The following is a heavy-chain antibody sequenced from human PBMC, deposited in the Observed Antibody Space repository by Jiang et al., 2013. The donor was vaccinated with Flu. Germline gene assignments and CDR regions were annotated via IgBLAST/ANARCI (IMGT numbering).Heavy chain of an antibody. CDR3: AREWSPLTPDAFDI. D-gene: IGHD3-3*01. J-gene: IGHJ3*02. CDR1: GGSISSYY. Sequence: GLVKPSETLSLTCTVSGGSISSYYWSWIRQPPGKGLEWIGYIYYSGSTNYNPSLKSRVTISVDTSKNQFSLKLSSVTAADTAVYYCAREWSPLTPDAFDIWGQGTMVTVSS. V-gene: IGHV4-59*01. CDR2: IYYSGST.